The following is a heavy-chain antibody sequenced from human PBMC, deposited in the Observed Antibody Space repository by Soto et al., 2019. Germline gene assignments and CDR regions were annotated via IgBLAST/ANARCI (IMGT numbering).Heavy chain of an antibody. CDR3: ARDSRPYQQQLVPAFDI. CDR1: GFTFSSYG. V-gene: IGHV3-33*01. CDR2: IWYDGSNK. J-gene: IGHJ3*02. D-gene: IGHD6-13*01. Sequence: QVQLVESGGGVVQPGRSLRLSCAASGFTFSSYGMHWVRQAPGKGLEWVAVIWYDGSNKYYADSVKGRFTISRDNSKNTLYLQMNSLRAEDTAVYYCARDSRPYQQQLVPAFDIWGQGTMVTVSS.